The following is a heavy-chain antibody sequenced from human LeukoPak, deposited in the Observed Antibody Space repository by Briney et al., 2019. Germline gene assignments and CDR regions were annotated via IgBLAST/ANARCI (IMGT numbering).Heavy chain of an antibody. CDR3: ARDMGSGSLHY. CDR2: ISAYNGNT. D-gene: IGHD1-26*01. J-gene: IGHJ4*02. Sequence: ASVKVSCKASGYTFTSYGISWVRQAPRQGLEGVGWISAYNGNTNYAQKLQGRVTMTTDTSTSTAYMELRSLRSDGTAVYYCARDMGSGSLHYWGQGTLVTVSS. V-gene: IGHV1-18*01. CDR1: GYTFTSYG.